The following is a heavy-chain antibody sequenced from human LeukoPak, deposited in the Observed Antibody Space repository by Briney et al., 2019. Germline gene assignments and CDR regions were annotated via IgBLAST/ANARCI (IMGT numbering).Heavy chain of an antibody. CDR1: GYTFTSYG. J-gene: IGHJ5*02. Sequence: RASVKVSCKASGYTFTSYGISWVRQAPGQGLEWMGWISAYNGNTNYAQKLQGRVTMTTDTSTSTAYMELRSLRSDDTAVYYCARTGTTLVNFVNWFDPWRQGTLVTVSS. D-gene: IGHD1-1*01. CDR2: ISAYNGNT. CDR3: ARTGTTLVNFVNWFDP. V-gene: IGHV1-18*01.